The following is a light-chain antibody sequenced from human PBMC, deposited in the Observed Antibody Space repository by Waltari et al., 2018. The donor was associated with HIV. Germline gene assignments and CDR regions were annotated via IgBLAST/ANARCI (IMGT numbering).Light chain of an antibody. CDR3: QSYDSSLRASV. Sequence: QSALTQPPSVSGAPGQRVTISCTGHRSNIGAGHFVHRYQHLPGTAPKLLVYSDINRPSGVPDRFSGSKSGTSASLVITGLRAEDEADYYCQSYDSSLRASVFGGGTKLTVL. V-gene: IGLV1-40*01. CDR1: RSNIGAGHF. CDR2: SDI. J-gene: IGLJ2*01.